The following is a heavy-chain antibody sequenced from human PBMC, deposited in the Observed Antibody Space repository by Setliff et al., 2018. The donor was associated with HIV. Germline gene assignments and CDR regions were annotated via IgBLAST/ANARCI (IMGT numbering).Heavy chain of an antibody. CDR2: IYTSGST. CDR1: AYSITSGSYY. Sequence: SETLSLTCTVSAYSITSGSYYWSWIRQPAGKGLEWIGHIYTSGSTNYNPSLKSRVSISIDTSKNQFSLKVNSVTAADTAIYYCARIYRSSWPFDACDIWGQGTMVTVSS. V-gene: IGHV4-61*09. D-gene: IGHD6-6*01. CDR3: ARIYRSSWPFDACDI. J-gene: IGHJ3*02.